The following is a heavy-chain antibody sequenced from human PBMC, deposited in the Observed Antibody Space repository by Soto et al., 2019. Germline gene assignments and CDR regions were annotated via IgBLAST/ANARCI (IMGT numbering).Heavy chain of an antibody. D-gene: IGHD2-2*01. CDR1: GGSISSGGYY. CDR2: IYYSGST. V-gene: IGHV4-31*03. J-gene: IGHJ4*02. CDR3: AREIPAATFDY. Sequence: PSETLSLTCTVSGGSISSGGYYWSWIRQHPGKGLEWIGYIYYSGSTYYNPSLKSRVTISVDTSKNQFSLKLSSVTAADTAVYYCAREIPAATFDYWGQGTLVTVSS.